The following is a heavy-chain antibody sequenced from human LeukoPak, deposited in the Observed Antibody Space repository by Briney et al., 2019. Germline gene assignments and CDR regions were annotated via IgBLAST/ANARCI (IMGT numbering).Heavy chain of an antibody. CDR1: GFTFSGSA. Sequence: GGSLRLSCAASGFTFSGSAMHWVRQASGKGLEWVGRIRSKANSYATAYAASVKGRFTISRDDSKNTAYLQMSSLKTEDTAVYYCTRHGGYSYGSSNYYYYMDVWGKGTTVTISS. V-gene: IGHV3-73*01. CDR3: TRHGGYSYGSSNYYYYMDV. CDR2: IRSKANSYAT. D-gene: IGHD5-18*01. J-gene: IGHJ6*03.